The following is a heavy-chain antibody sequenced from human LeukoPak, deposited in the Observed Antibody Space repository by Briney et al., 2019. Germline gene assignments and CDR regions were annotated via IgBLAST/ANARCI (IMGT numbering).Heavy chain of an antibody. CDR3: ARDRAYAFDN. J-gene: IGHJ3*02. CDR1: GFTFSSYE. Sequence: GGSLRLSCAASGFTFSSYEMTWVRQAPGKGLEWVSNISSSDTTIHYADSVKGRFTISRDNAKNSVYLQMNSLRDEDTAVYYCARDRAYAFDNWGQGTMVTVSS. V-gene: IGHV3-48*03. D-gene: IGHD3-10*01. CDR2: ISSSDTTI.